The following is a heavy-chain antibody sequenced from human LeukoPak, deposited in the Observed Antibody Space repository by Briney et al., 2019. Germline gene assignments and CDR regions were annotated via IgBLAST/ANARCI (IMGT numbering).Heavy chain of an antibody. D-gene: IGHD3-22*01. CDR2: ISSSSTYI. J-gene: IGHJ4*02. Sequence: GGSLRLSCAASGFTFSSYSMNWVRQAPGKGLEWVSSISSSSTYIYYADSVKGRFTISRDNSKNTLYLQMNSLRAEDTAVYYCAKPSTSSGYQYYFDYWGQGTLVTVSS. V-gene: IGHV3-21*01. CDR3: AKPSTSSGYQYYFDY. CDR1: GFTFSSYS.